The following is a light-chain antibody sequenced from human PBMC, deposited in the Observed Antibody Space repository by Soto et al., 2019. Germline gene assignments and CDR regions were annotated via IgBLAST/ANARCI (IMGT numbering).Light chain of an antibody. Sequence: EVVLTQSPATLSVSPGAGATPSCRASQSVGSNLAWYQQKPGQTPRVLIYGASTRAIGIPARFSGSGFGTEFTLTISSLQSEDFVVYYCQEYNNWPRATFGGGTKVDIK. V-gene: IGKV3-15*01. CDR3: QEYNNWPRAT. J-gene: IGKJ4*01. CDR2: GAS. CDR1: QSVGSN.